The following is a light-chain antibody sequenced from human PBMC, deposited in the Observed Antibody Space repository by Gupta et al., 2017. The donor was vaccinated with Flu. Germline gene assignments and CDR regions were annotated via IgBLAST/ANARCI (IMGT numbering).Light chain of an antibody. CDR2: DAS. J-gene: IGKJ5*01. Sequence: ATLSLSPGERATLSCRASESISTNLAWYQQKPGQAPRLLIFDASNRDTGIPARFSGSGSGTDFTLSISSREPEDFAVYYCQQRNNWPPITFGQGTQLEIK. CDR1: ESISTN. V-gene: IGKV3-11*01. CDR3: QQRNNWPPIT.